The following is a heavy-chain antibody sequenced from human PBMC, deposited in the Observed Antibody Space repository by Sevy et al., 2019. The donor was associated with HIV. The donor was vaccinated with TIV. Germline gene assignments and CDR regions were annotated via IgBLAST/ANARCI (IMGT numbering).Heavy chain of an antibody. CDR3: ARGRLIVARERWFDP. J-gene: IGHJ5*02. Sequence: SETLSLTCTVSGDSMSSGAYYWSWIRQHPGKGLEWIGYIYYTGSTYYNPSLKSRVVISLDTSKNQFSLKVSSVTAADTAVYYCARGRLIVARERWFDPWDQGIRVTVSS. V-gene: IGHV4-31*03. CDR2: IYYTGST. CDR1: GDSMSSGAYY. D-gene: IGHD5-12*01.